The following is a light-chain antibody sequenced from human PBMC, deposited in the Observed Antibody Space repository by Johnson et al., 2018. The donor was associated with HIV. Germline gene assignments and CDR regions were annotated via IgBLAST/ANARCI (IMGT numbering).Light chain of an antibody. V-gene: IGLV1-51*01. CDR2: DNN. Sequence: QSVLTQPPSVSAAPGQTVTISCSGSSSNVGSSFVSWYRQVPGTAPKLLIYDNNKRPSGIPDRFSGSKSGTSATLGITGLQTGDEADYYCGTWDSSLSAFVFGAGTRVTVL. CDR1: SSNVGSSF. CDR3: GTWDSSLSAFV. J-gene: IGLJ1*01.